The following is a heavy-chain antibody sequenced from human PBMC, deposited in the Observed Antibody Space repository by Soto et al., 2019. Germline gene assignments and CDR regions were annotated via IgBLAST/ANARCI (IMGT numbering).Heavy chain of an antibody. CDR2: VNAFDDNT. CDR1: GYTFTSYH. D-gene: IGHD2-8*01. Sequence: QVLVGQSGGEVRRPGASVKVSCKASGYTFTSYHISWVRQSPGRGPEWMGWVNAFDDNTNYSQKFQDRVTMTADRSRDTAYMELRNLTSDDTALYYCARNLYGRAFDIWGLGTMLTVSS. J-gene: IGHJ3*02. V-gene: IGHV1-18*04. CDR3: ARNLYGRAFDI.